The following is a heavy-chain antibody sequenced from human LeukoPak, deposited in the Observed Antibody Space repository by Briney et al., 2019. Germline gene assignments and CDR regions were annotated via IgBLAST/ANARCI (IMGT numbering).Heavy chain of an antibody. CDR1: GGTFSSYA. J-gene: IGHJ4*02. D-gene: IGHD4-23*01. Sequence: SVKVSCKASGGTFSSYAISWVRQAPGQGLEWMGGIIPIFGTANYAQKFQGRVTITTDESTSTAYMELSSLRSEDTAVYYCAMRAPSTVVTPEEDYWGQGTLVTVSS. CDR3: AMRAPSTVVTPEEDY. V-gene: IGHV1-69*05. CDR2: IIPIFGTA.